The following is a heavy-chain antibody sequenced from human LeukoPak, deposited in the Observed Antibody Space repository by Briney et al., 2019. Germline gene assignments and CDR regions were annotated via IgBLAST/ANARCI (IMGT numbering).Heavy chain of an antibody. CDR1: GFSFNDFW. Sequence: GGSLRLSCAASGFSFNDFWMDWVRQSPGKGMEWLANINQDGTEGYYADSVKGRLTISRDNAENSLYLQMNNLRVEDTAVYFCSGSPDYWGQGALVIVSS. V-gene: IGHV3-7*01. CDR3: SGSPDY. J-gene: IGHJ4*02. D-gene: IGHD1-26*01. CDR2: INQDGTEG.